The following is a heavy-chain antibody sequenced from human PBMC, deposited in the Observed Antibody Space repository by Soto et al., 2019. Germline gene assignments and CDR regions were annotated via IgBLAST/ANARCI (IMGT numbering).Heavy chain of an antibody. V-gene: IGHV3-23*01. CDR3: AKSRVFIGAIVTLLDS. CDR2: ISNNGDTA. Sequence: EVQLLESGGGLVQPGGSLTLSCATSGFTFSSYAMVWVRQAAEKGLEWVASISNNGDTAYYADSVKGRFTISRGNSKNTLHLQMNGLRADDTAFYFCAKSRVFIGAIVTLLDSWGQGTLVTVSS. CDR1: GFTFSSYA. D-gene: IGHD3-16*02. J-gene: IGHJ4*02.